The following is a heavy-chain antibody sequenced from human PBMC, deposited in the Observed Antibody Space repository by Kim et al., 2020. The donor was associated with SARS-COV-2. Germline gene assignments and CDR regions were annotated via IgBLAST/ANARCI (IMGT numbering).Heavy chain of an antibody. Sequence: ASVKVSCKASGYTFTSYAMHWVCQAPGQRLEWMGWINAGNGNTKYSQKFQGRVTITRDTSASTAYMELRSLRSEDTALYSCARDNGYYYDSSGYPDAFDIWGQGTMVTVSS. CDR3: ARDNGYYYDSSGYPDAFDI. V-gene: IGHV1-3*01. D-gene: IGHD3-22*01. CDR2: INAGNGNT. J-gene: IGHJ3*02. CDR1: GYTFTSYA.